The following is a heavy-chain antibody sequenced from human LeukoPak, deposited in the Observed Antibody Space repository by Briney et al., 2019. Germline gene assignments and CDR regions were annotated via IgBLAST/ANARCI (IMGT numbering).Heavy chain of an antibody. CDR2: SYTSGST. D-gene: IGHD6-13*01. V-gene: IGHV4-4*07. J-gene: IGHJ4*02. CDR3: ARDHSSSWYYFDY. CDR1: GGSISSYY. Sequence: SETLSLTCTVSGGSISSYYWSWLRRPAGKGLEWIGRSYTSGSTNPHPSLKSRVTMSVDTSKNQFSLKLSSVTAADTAVYYCARDHSSSWYYFDYWGQGTLVTVSS.